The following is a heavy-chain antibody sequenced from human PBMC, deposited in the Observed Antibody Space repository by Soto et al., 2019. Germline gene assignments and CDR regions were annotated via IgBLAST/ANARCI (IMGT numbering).Heavy chain of an antibody. CDR1: GFTVGISY. V-gene: IGHV3-23*01. D-gene: IGHD6-13*01. CDR2: ISGSGGST. CDR3: AKDQGSSWYEIDY. J-gene: IGHJ4*02. Sequence: HPGGSLRLSCAASGFTVGISYMTWVRQIPGKGLEWVSTISGSGGSTYYADSVKGRFTISRDNSKNTLYLQMNSLRAEDTAVYYCAKDQGSSWYEIDYWGQGTLVTVSS.